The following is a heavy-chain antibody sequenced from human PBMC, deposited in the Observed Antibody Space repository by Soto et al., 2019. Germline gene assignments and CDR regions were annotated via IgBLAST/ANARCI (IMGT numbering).Heavy chain of an antibody. J-gene: IGHJ4*02. CDR3: ARAWFGELLYDY. CDR1: GGSISSYY. D-gene: IGHD3-10*01. CDR2: IYYSGST. V-gene: IGHV4-59*01. Sequence: SETLSLTCTVSGGSISSYYWSWIRQPPGKGLEWIGYIYYSGSTNYNPSLKSRVTISVDTSKNQFSLKLSSVTAADTAVYYCARAWFGELLYDYWGQGTLATVSS.